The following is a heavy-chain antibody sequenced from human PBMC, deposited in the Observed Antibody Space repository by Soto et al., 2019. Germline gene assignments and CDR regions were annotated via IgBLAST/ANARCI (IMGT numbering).Heavy chain of an antibody. CDR1: GGSISSGGYY. CDR2: IYYSGST. D-gene: IGHD2-15*01. J-gene: IGHJ4*02. V-gene: IGHV4-31*03. CDR3: ATYCSGGGCYIHY. Sequence: SETLSLTCTVSGGSISSGGYYWNWIRQHPGKGLEWIGYIYYSGSTYYNPSLKSRVTISVDTSKNQFSLKLSSVTAADTAVYYCATYCSGGGCYIHYWGQGTLVTVSS.